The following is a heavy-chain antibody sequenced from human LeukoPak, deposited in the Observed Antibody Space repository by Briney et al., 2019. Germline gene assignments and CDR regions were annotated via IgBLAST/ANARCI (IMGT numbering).Heavy chain of an antibody. V-gene: IGHV4-39*01. CDR3: ASTIVVVPAAIGGHDAFDI. J-gene: IGHJ3*02. CDR2: IYYSGST. Sequence: SETLSLTCTVSGGSISSSSYYWGWIRQPPGKGLEWIGSIYYSGSTYYNPSLKSRVTISVDTSKNQFSLKLSSVTAADTAVYYCASTIVVVPAAIGGHDAFDICGQGTMVTVSS. CDR1: GGSISSSSYY. D-gene: IGHD2-2*01.